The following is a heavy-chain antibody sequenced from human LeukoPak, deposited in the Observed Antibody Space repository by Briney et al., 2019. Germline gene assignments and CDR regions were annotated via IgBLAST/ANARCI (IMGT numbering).Heavy chain of an antibody. J-gene: IGHJ4*02. V-gene: IGHV3-30-3*01. CDR1: RFTFSSSA. D-gene: IGHD7-27*01. CDR2: ISYDGSNK. CDR3: ARGLLGYFDY. Sequence: TGGSLRLSCAASRFTFSSSAMSWVRQAPGKGLEWVAVISYDGSNKYYADSVKGRFTISRDNSKNTLYLQMNSLRAEDTAVYYCARGLLGYFDYWGQGTLVTVSS.